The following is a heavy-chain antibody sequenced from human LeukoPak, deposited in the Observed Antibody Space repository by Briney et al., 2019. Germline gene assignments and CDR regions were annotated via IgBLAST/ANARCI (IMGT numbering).Heavy chain of an antibody. CDR1: GYTFTGYY. J-gene: IGHJ5*02. CDR3: ARGAVTKSHNWFDP. V-gene: IGHV1-2*02. Sequence: ASVKVSCKASGYTFTGYYMHWVRQAPGQGLEWMGWINPNSGGTNYAQKFQGKVTMTRDTSISTAYMELSRLRSDDTAVYYCARGAVTKSHNWFDPWGQGTLVTVSS. CDR2: INPNSGGT. D-gene: IGHD4-11*01.